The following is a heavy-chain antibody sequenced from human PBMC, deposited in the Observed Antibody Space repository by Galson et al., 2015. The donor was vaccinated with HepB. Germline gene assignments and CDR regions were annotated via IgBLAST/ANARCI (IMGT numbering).Heavy chain of an antibody. D-gene: IGHD3-16*01. V-gene: IGHV3-30*04. Sequence: PLRHPCADFGFNFSSYAINWVRQAPGKGLEGVAVLSYDGSKQYYADSVKGRFSISRDNSKNTRYLHMNSLTPEDTAVYNSAREGTYYYGMDVWGQGTTFTVSS. J-gene: IGHJ6*02. CDR1: GFNFSSYA. CDR2: LSYDGSKQ. CDR3: AREGTYYYGMDV.